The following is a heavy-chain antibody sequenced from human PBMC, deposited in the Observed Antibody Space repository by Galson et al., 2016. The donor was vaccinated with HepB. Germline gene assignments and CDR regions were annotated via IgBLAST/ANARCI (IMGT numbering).Heavy chain of an antibody. Sequence: SETLSLTCTVSGGSISSYYWSWIRQPPGKGLEWLGYVYYTGSTNYNPSLKSRVTMSVDTPKNHFSLKLRSVTAADTAVYYCARDRMGTWGDYEMEYNYGLEVWGQGTTVTVSS. D-gene: IGHD4-17*01. CDR3: ARDRMGTWGDYEMEYNYGLEV. J-gene: IGHJ6*02. CDR1: GGSISSYY. V-gene: IGHV4-59*01. CDR2: VYYTGST.